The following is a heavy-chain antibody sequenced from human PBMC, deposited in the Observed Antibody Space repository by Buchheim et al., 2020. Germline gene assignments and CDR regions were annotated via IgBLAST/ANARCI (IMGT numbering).Heavy chain of an antibody. CDR1: GGSISSGGYY. CDR3: ARGWGGIWGYQLLYYNWFDP. D-gene: IGHD2-2*02. J-gene: IGHJ5*02. Sequence: QVQLQESGPGLVKPSQTLSLTCTVSGGSISSGGYYWSWIRQHPGKGLEWIGYIYYSGSTYYNPSLKSRVTISVDTSKNQFSLKLSAVTAADTAVYYCARGWGGIWGYQLLYYNWFDPWGQGTL. V-gene: IGHV4-31*03. CDR2: IYYSGST.